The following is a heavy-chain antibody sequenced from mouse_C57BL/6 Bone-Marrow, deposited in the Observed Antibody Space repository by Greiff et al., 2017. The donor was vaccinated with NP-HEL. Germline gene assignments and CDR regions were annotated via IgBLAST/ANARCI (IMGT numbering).Heavy chain of an antibody. J-gene: IGHJ1*03. D-gene: IGHD1-1*01. CDR2: ILPGSGST. V-gene: IGHV1-9*01. CDR3: ARYYGSSSYWYFDV. Sequence: QVQLQQSGAELMKPGASVKLSCKATGYTFTGYWIEWVKQRPGHGLEWIGEILPGSGSTNYNAKFKGKATFTADTSSNTAYMQLSSLTTEDSAIYYCARYYGSSSYWYFDVWGTGTTVTVSS. CDR1: GYTFTGYW.